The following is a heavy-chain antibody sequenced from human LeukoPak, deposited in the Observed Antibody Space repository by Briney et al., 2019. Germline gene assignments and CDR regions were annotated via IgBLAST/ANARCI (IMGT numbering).Heavy chain of an antibody. CDR3: ARWQKSYNWNYQGDYYYYYGMDV. D-gene: IGHD1-7*01. J-gene: IGHJ6*02. V-gene: IGHV4-30-2*01. CDR1: GGSISSGGYS. CDR2: IYHSGST. Sequence: SETLSLTCAVSGGSISSGGYSWSWIRQPPGKGLEWIGYIYHSGSTYYNPSLKSRVTISVDRSKNQFSLKLSSVTAADTAVYYCARWQKSYNWNYQGDYYYYYGMDVWGQGTTVTVSS.